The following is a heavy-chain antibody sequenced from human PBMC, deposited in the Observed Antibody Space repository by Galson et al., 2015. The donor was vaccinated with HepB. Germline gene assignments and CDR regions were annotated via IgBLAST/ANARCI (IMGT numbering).Heavy chain of an antibody. CDR1: GYIFTRDY. CDR3: ARGTGRDGSGFFEY. D-gene: IGHD3-10*01. V-gene: IGHV1-46*01. CDR2: INPSSGST. J-gene: IGHJ4*02. Sequence: SVKVSCKASGYIFTRDYMHWLRQAPGQRPEWMGLINPSSGSTSYAQKFEGTISMTRDTSTTTVYMEMSSLTSEDTAVYYCARGTGRDGSGFFEYWGQGTLVTVSS.